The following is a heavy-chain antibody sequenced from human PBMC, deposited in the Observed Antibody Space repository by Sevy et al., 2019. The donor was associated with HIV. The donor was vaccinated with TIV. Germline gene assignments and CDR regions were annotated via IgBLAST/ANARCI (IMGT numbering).Heavy chain of an antibody. CDR2: TRNKADGYTT. D-gene: IGHD6-13*01. CDR1: GFTFSDHY. V-gene: IGHV3-72*01. CDR3: ATHAGIAAAGRVFDY. J-gene: IGHJ4*02. Sequence: GSLRLSCVASGFTFSDHYMEWVRQAPGKGLESVGRTRNKADGYTTEYAASVKGRFTISRDDSKNSLYVQMNSLKTEDTAVYYCATHAGIAAAGRVFDYWGQGTLVTVSS.